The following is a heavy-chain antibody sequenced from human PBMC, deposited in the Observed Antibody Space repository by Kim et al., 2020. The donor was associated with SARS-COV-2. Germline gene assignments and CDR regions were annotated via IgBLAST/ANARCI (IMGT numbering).Heavy chain of an antibody. D-gene: IGHD2-15*01. CDR3: ARDGCSGRSCPFDY. V-gene: IGHV3-53*01. Sequence: YTDSVTARFTFSRDISKNAVYLQMNNLRAEDTAVYYCARDGCSGRSCPFDYWGQGTLVTVSS. J-gene: IGHJ4*02.